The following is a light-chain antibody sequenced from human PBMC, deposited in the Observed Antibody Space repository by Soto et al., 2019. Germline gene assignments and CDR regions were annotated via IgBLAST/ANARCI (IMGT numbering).Light chain of an antibody. J-gene: IGLJ3*02. V-gene: IGLV2-14*01. Sequence: QPVLTQPASVSGSPGQSITISCTGTSSDVGYYNYVSWYQQHPGKVPKIIIYDVSNRPSGVSNRFSGSKSGNTASLTISGLQAEDEADYYCSSYTTGNTRVFGGGTKLTVL. CDR2: DVS. CDR3: SSYTTGNTRV. CDR1: SSDVGYYNY.